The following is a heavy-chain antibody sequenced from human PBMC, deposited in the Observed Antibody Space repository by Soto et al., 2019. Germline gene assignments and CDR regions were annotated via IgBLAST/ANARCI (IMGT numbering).Heavy chain of an antibody. Sequence: GGSLRLSCAASGFTFSSYGMHWVRQAPGKGLEWVAVIWYDGSNKYYADSVKGRFTISRDNSKNTLYLQMNSLRAEDTAVYYCARDAPGYPNYYDSSGYYFWGQGTLVTVSS. D-gene: IGHD3-22*01. CDR2: IWYDGSNK. J-gene: IGHJ4*02. V-gene: IGHV3-33*01. CDR3: ARDAPGYPNYYDSSGYYF. CDR1: GFTFSSYG.